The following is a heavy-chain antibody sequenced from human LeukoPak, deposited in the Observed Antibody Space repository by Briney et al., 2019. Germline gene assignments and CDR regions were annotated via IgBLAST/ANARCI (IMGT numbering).Heavy chain of an antibody. CDR1: GYTFTSYG. CDR3: ARGAESTVTTQTPFDY. D-gene: IGHD4-17*01. J-gene: IGHJ4*02. CDR2: IIPIFGTA. Sequence: GASVKVSCKASGYTFTSYGISWVRQAPGQGLEWMGGIIPIFGTANYAQKFQGRVTITADESTSTAYMELSSLRSEDTAVYYCARGAESTVTTQTPFDYWGQGTLVTVSS. V-gene: IGHV1-69*13.